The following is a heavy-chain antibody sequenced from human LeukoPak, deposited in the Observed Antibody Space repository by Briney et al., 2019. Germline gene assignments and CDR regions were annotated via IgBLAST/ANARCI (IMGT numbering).Heavy chain of an antibody. CDR1: GYTFTGYY. J-gene: IGHJ4*02. Sequence: GASVKVSCKASGYTFTGYYMHWVRQAPGQGLEWMGWINPNSGGTNYAQKFQGRVTMTRDTSISTAYMELSRLRSDDTAVYYCARLETLLRLGELSLNFEFDYWGQGTLVTVSS. CDR3: ARLETLLRLGELSLNFEFDY. CDR2: INPNSGGT. D-gene: IGHD3-16*02. V-gene: IGHV1-2*02.